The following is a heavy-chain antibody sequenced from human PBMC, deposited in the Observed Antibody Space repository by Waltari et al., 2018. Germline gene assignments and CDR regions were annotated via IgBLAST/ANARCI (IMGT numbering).Heavy chain of an antibody. CDR2: ISSSSTI. V-gene: IGHV3-48*04. CDR1: GFTFSSYS. CDR3: ARGLRQQLFYFDY. J-gene: IGHJ4*02. D-gene: IGHD6-13*01. Sequence: EVQLVESGGGLVQPGGSLRLSCAASGFTFSSYSMNWVRQAPGKGLEWVSYISSSSTIYYADSVKGRFTISRDNAKNSLYLQMNSLRAEDTAVYYCARGLRQQLFYFDYWGQGTLVTVSS.